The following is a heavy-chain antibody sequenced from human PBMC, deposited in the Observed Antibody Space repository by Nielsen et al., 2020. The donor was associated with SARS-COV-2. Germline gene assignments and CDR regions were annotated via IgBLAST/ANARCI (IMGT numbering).Heavy chain of an antibody. D-gene: IGHD1-7*01. Sequence: GGSLRLSCAASGFTFSSYAMHWVRQAPGKGLEWVSTIRGSGVYADSVKGRFTISRDNSKDTLYLQLNSLRADDTAAYYCAKGDGGTYYFDYWGQGTLVTVSS. CDR1: GFTFSSYA. J-gene: IGHJ4*02. V-gene: IGHV3-23*01. CDR3: AKGDGGTYYFDY. CDR2: IRGSGV.